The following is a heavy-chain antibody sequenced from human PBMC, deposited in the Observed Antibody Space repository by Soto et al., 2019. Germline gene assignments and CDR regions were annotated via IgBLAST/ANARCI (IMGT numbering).Heavy chain of an antibody. D-gene: IGHD5-18*01. CDR3: VKGDLDTAVVNSHDAFDF. V-gene: IGHV3-30*18. CDR1: GFIFSDFC. J-gene: IGHJ3*01. Sequence: GGSLRLSCEASGFIFSDFCIHWVRQAPCKGLEWVAVISYDGNNKYYAQSVKGRFTISRDNSKNTLFLNMDSLRPEDTAVYHCVKGDLDTAVVNSHDAFDFWGPGTMVTVSS. CDR2: ISYDGNNK.